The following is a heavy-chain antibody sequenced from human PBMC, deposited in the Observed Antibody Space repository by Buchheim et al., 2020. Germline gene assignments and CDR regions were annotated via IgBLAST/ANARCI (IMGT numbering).Heavy chain of an antibody. V-gene: IGHV3-23*01. CDR2: ISGSGDSR. CDR3: AKMYGSGSYNWGYYYGLDV. Sequence: EVQVSESGGGLVQPGGSLRLSCAASGFTFSSYAMTWVRQGPGKGLEWVSTISGSGDSRYHADSVRGRFTISRDHSKNTLYLQMNSLRAEDTALYYCAKMYGSGSYNWGYYYGLDVWGQGTT. J-gene: IGHJ6*02. CDR1: GFTFSSYA. D-gene: IGHD3-10*01.